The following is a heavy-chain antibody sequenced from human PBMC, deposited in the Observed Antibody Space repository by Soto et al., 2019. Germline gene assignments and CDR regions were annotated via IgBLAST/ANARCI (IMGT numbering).Heavy chain of an antibody. CDR3: VRDGTKTLRDWFDP. V-gene: IGHV4-4*07. CDR1: GASISGYY. J-gene: IGHJ5*02. CDR2: IYATGTT. D-gene: IGHD1-1*01. Sequence: SETLSLTCTVSGASISGYYWSWIRKSAGKGLEWIGRIYATGTTDYNPSLKSRVMMSVDTSKKQFSLKLRSVTAADTAVYYCVRDGTKTLRDWFDPWGQGMSVTVSS.